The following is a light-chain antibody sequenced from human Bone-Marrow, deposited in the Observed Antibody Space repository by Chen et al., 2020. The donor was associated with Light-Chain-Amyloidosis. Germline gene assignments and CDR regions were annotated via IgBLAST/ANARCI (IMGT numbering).Light chain of an antibody. CDR2: EVT. Sequence: QPALTPPASVSGPPGQSTTISSTGTSSDVGGDNHVSLYQQHPDKAPKLMIYEVTNRPSWFPDRFSGSKSDNTASLTISGLQTEDEADYFCSSYTITNTLVFGSGTRVTVL. CDR1: SSDVGGDNH. V-gene: IGLV2-14*01. CDR3: SSYTITNTLV. J-gene: IGLJ1*01.